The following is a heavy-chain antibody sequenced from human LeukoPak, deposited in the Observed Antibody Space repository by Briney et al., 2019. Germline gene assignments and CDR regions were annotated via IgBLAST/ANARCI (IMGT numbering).Heavy chain of an antibody. CDR2: IKQDGGEK. D-gene: IGHD3-10*01. CDR3: ARPGLGDAFDI. CDR1: GLTFSTYW. V-gene: IGHV3-7*01. J-gene: IGHJ3*02. Sequence: GGSLRLSCAASGLTFSTYWMSWVRQAPGKGLEWVANIKQDGGEKHYVDSVKGRFTISRDNAKNSLYLQMNSLRAEDTAVYYCARPGLGDAFDIWGQGTMVTVSS.